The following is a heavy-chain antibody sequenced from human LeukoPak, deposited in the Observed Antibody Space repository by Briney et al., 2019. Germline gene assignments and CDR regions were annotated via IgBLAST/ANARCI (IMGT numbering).Heavy chain of an antibody. J-gene: IGHJ6*02. CDR2: IIHILGIA. CDR1: GGTFSSYA. D-gene: IGHD6-25*01. V-gene: IGHV1-69*04. Sequence: SVTVSCMASGGTFSSYAISWVRQAPGQGLEWMGRIIHILGIANYAQKFQGRVTITADKSTSTAYMELSSLRSEDTAVYYCARARVRDPSGYYYYGMDVWGQGTTVTVSS. CDR3: ARARVRDPSGYYYYGMDV.